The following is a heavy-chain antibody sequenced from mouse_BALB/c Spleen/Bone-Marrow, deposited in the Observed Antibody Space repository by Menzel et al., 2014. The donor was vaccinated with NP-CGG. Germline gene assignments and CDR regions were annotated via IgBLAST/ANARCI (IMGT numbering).Heavy chain of an antibody. CDR3: ARPSKPYGPFDY. Sequence: EVQLQQSGGGLVQPGGSLKLSCAASGFDFSRYWMSWVRQAPGKGLEWIGEVNPDSSTINYTPSLKDKLIISRDNAKNTLYLQMSKVRSEDTALYYCARPSKPYGPFDYWGQGTTLTVSS. V-gene: IGHV4-1*02. CDR2: VNPDSSTI. J-gene: IGHJ2*01. D-gene: IGHD1-1*02. CDR1: GFDFSRYW.